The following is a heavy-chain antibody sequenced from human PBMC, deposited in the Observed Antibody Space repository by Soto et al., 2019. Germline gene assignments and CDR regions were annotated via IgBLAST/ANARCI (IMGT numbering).Heavy chain of an antibody. CDR3: ARSGSPHALAS. D-gene: IGHD2-15*01. CDR1: GYGFSTYW. V-gene: IGHV5-51*01. J-gene: IGHJ4*02. Sequence: PGESLKISCTGSGYGFSTYWIAWVRQMPGKGLEWMGIIYPGDSDTRYSPSFQGQVTISADKSINTAYLQWRSLKASDAAMYYCARSGSPHALASWGQGTLVTVSS. CDR2: IYPGDSDT.